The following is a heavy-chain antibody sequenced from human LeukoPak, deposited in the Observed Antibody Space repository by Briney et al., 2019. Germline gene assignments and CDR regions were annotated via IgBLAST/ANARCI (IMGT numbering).Heavy chain of an antibody. CDR2: IIPIFGTA. CDR3: ARSGSRYSGYGRQFDY. V-gene: IGHV1-69*05. J-gene: IGHJ4*02. D-gene: IGHD5-12*01. Sequence: ASVKVSCKASGGTFSSYAISWVRQAPGQGLEWMGGIIPIFGTANYAQKFQGRVTMTRNTSISTAYMELSSLRSEDTAVYYCARSGSRYSGYGRQFDYWGQGTLVTVSS. CDR1: GGTFSSYA.